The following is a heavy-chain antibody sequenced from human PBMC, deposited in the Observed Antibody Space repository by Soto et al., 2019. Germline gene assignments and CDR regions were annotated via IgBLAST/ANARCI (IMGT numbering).Heavy chain of an antibody. D-gene: IGHD6-6*01. CDR2: INHSGST. CDR3: ARYEQLEGWFDP. J-gene: IGHJ5*02. Sequence: PSETLSLTCAVYGESFSGYYWSWIRQPPGKGLEWIGEINHSGSTNYNPSLKSRVTISVDTSKNQFSLKLSSVTAADTAVYYCARYEQLEGWFDPWGQGTLVTVSS. V-gene: IGHV4-34*01. CDR1: GESFSGYY.